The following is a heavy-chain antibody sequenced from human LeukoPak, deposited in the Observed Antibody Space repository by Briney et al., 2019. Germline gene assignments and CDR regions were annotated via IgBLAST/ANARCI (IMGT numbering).Heavy chain of an antibody. D-gene: IGHD2-8*01. CDR1: GGSISSGGYS. J-gene: IGHJ6*02. Sequence: SETLSLTCAVSGGSISSGGYSWSWNRQPRGKGLEWIGYIYHSGSTHYNPSLKSRVTISVDRSKNQFSLKLSSVTAADTAVYYCARGPVSPKDYYYYYGMDVWGQGTTVTVSS. CDR3: ARGPVSPKDYYYYYGMDV. V-gene: IGHV4-30-2*01. CDR2: IYHSGST.